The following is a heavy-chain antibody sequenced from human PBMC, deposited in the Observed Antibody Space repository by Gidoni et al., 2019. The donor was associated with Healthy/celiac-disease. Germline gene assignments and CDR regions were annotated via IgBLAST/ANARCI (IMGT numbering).Heavy chain of an antibody. CDR2: IYYSGST. D-gene: IGHD5-12*01. J-gene: IGHJ6*02. Sequence: QVQLQESGPGLVKPSQTLSLTCTVSGGSISSGGYSWSWIRQHPGKGLEWIGYIYYSGSTYYNPSLKSRVTISVDTSKNQFSLKLSSVTAADTAVYYCARGYKGYDKYYYYYYGMDVWGQGTTVTVSS. CDR1: GGSISSGGYS. V-gene: IGHV4-31*03. CDR3: ARGYKGYDKYYYYYYGMDV.